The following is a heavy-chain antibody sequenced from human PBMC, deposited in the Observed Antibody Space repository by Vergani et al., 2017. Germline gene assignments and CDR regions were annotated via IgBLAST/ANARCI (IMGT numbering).Heavy chain of an antibody. Sequence: QLQLQESGPGLVKPSETLSLTCTVSGGSISSSSYYWGWIRQPPGKGLEWIGSIYYSGSTYYNPSLKSRVTISVETSKNQFSLKLSSVTAADTAVYYCARGLASSQYFDYWGQGTLVTVSS. CDR2: IYYSGST. CDR1: GGSISSSSYY. V-gene: IGHV4-39*01. J-gene: IGHJ4*02. CDR3: ARGLASSQYFDY. D-gene: IGHD2-21*01.